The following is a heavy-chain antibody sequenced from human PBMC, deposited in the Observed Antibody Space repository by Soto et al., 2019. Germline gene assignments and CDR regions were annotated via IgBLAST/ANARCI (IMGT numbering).Heavy chain of an antibody. D-gene: IGHD3-10*01. V-gene: IGHV4-39*01. CDR1: GGSISSGDYC. J-gene: IGHJ6*02. CDR3: ARLRLWFGVAPPMSYYYGMDV. Sequence: PSETLSLTCTVSGGSISSGDYCWSRIRQPPGKRLEWIGSIYYSGSTYYNPSLKSRVTISVDTSKNQFSLKLSSVTAADTAVYYCARLRLWFGVAPPMSYYYGMDVWGQGTTVTVSS. CDR2: IYYSGST.